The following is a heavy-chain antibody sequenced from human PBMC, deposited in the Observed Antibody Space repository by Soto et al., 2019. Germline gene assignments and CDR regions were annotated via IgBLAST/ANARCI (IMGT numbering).Heavy chain of an antibody. D-gene: IGHD6-13*01. Sequence: GGSLRLSCAASGFTFSSYGMHWVRQAPGKGLEWVAVISYDGSNKYYADSVKGRFTISRDNSKNTLYLQMNSLRAEDTAVYYCAKPGQAPQPPDDDAFDIWGQGTMVTVSS. J-gene: IGHJ3*02. CDR3: AKPGQAPQPPDDDAFDI. V-gene: IGHV3-30*18. CDR1: GFTFSSYG. CDR2: ISYDGSNK.